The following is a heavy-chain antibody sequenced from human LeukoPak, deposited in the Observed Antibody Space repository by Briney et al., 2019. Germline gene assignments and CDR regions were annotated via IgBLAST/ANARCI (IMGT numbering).Heavy chain of an antibody. CDR3: AREVAVVPFDY. J-gene: IGHJ4*02. CDR1: GFTFSSYW. CDR2: IKQDGSEK. V-gene: IGHV3-7*03. Sequence: GGSLRLSCAASGFTFSSYWMSWVRQAPGKGLEWVANIKQDGSEKYYVDSVKGRFTISRDNAKNTLYLHMNSLRVEHTAVYYCAREVAVVPFDYWGQGTLVTVSS. D-gene: IGHD6-19*01.